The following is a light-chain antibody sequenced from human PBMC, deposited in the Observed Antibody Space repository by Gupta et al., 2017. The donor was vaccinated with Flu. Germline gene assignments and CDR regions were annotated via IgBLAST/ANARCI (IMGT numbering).Light chain of an antibody. CDR3: QQSDGMPRT. Sequence: PSSLSASVGDRVTLTCRASQSISKYVNWYQHKPGTAPKVLVFGATKLQSGVPARFTGSGSGTDFTLTISRLQPEDFAIYYCQQSDGMPRTFGPGTKVEIK. J-gene: IGKJ1*01. V-gene: IGKV1-39*01. CDR1: QSISKY. CDR2: GAT.